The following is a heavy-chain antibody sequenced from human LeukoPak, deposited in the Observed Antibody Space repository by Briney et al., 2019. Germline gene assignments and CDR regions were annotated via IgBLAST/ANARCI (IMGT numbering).Heavy chain of an antibody. CDR1: GLTVSSNY. D-gene: IGHD3-10*01. V-gene: IGHV3-66*01. Sequence: GGSLRLSCAASGLTVSSNYMSWVRQAAGKGLVWVSVIYIGGSTNYADSVKGRFTISRDNSKNTLYLQMNSLRAEDTAVYYCARGSLYGSGSDWGQGTLVTVSS. CDR2: IYIGGST. J-gene: IGHJ4*02. CDR3: ARGSLYGSGSD.